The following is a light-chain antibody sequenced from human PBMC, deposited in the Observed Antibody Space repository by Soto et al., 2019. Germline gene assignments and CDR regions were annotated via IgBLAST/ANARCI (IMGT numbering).Light chain of an antibody. V-gene: IGLV2-14*01. Sequence: QSLLTQPAYVSGSPGQSSTISCTGTISDIGAYNYVSWYQQHPGEAPKLLIYEVTYRPSGVSDRFSGSKSAYTASLTISGLQPEDEADYYCRSYTTSSTRVFGTGTKVTVL. CDR2: EVT. CDR1: ISDIGAYNY. CDR3: RSYTTSSTRV. J-gene: IGLJ1*01.